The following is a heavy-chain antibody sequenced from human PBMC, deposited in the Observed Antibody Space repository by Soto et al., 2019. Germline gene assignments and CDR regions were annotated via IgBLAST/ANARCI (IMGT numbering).Heavy chain of an antibody. Sequence: PGESLKISCKGSGYSFTSYWIGWVRQMPGKGLEWMGIIYPGDSDTRYSPSFQGQVTISADKSISTAYLQWSSLKASDTAMYYCARPRSYYDSSGSILPFIDYWGQGTLVTVSS. V-gene: IGHV5-51*01. CDR1: GYSFTSYW. CDR2: IYPGDSDT. J-gene: IGHJ4*02. D-gene: IGHD3-22*01. CDR3: ARPRSYYDSSGSILPFIDY.